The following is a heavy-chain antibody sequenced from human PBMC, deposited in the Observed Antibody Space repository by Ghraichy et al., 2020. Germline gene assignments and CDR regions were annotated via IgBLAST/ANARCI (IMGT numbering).Heavy chain of an antibody. V-gene: IGHV3-21*01. CDR2: INADGTYT. J-gene: IGHJ4*02. CDR3: ARDSAPFG. CDR1: GVTFSSLT. D-gene: IGHD1-26*01. Sequence: GGSLRLSCAASGVTFSSLTMNWVRQAPGKGFEWISSINADGTYTVYADFMKDRFTISRDNTKNSLYLEMNSLRAEDTAIYYCARDSAPFGWGQGTLVTVSS.